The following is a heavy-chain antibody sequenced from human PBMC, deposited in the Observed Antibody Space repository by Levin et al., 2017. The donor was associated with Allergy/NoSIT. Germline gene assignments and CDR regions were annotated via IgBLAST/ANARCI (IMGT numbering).Heavy chain of an antibody. D-gene: IGHD5-18*01. CDR1: GFTFSRYW. Sequence: LTCAASGFTFSRYWMHWVRQAPGKGLVWVSRINSDGSTTTYADSVKGRFTISRDNAKNTLYLQMHSLRAEDTAVYYCAREYSTSDGMDVWGQGTTVTVSS. CDR2: INSDGSTT. CDR3: AREYSTSDGMDV. J-gene: IGHJ6*02. V-gene: IGHV3-74*01.